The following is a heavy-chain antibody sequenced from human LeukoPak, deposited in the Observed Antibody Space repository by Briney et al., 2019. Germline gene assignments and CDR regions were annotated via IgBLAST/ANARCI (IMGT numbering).Heavy chain of an antibody. D-gene: IGHD5-12*01. CDR1: GGTFSSYA. J-gene: IGHJ3*02. CDR3: ARAQGGYDFAAFDI. CDR2: IIPIFGTA. Sequence: ASVKVSCKASGGTFSSYAISWVRQAPGQGLEWMGGIIPIFGTANYAQKFQGRVTLTRDKSASTAYMELSSLTSEDTAVYYCARAQGGYDFAAFDIWGQGTTVTVSS. V-gene: IGHV1-69*05.